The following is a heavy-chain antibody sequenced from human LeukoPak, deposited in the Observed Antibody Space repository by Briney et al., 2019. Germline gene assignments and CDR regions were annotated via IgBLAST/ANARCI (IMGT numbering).Heavy chain of an antibody. CDR3: AREKGGSYLVDY. J-gene: IGHJ4*02. D-gene: IGHD1-26*01. Sequence: SETLSLTCTVSGGSISSGRYYWGWIRQPPGKGLEWIGSLYYSASTYYNPSLKSRVTMSVDTSKNQFSLKLTSVTAADTAVYYCAREKGGSYLVDYWGQGTLVTVSS. CDR1: GGSISSGRYY. V-gene: IGHV4-39*07. CDR2: LYYSAST.